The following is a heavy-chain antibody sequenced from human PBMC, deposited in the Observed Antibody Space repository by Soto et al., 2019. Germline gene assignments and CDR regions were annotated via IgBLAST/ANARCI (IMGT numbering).Heavy chain of an antibody. Sequence: ASVKVSCKASGYTFTSYDINWVRQATGQGLEWMGWMNPNIGNTGYAQKFQGRVTMTRNTSISTAYMDLSSLRSEDTAVYYCAIGPNLQIVVVPAAIIGDAFDIWGQGTMVTVSS. CDR1: GYTFTSYD. J-gene: IGHJ3*02. CDR2: MNPNIGNT. V-gene: IGHV1-8*01. CDR3: AIGPNLQIVVVPAAIIGDAFDI. D-gene: IGHD2-2*01.